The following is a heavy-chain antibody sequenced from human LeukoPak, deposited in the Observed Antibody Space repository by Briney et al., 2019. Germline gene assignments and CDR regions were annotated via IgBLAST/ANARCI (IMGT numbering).Heavy chain of an antibody. D-gene: IGHD6-6*01. CDR1: GYTFTSYD. CDR2: MNPNSGNT. V-gene: IGHV1-8*03. J-gene: IGHJ6*03. CDR3: ARVYSSSSYNYYYYYMDV. Sequence: ASVKVSCKASGYTFTSYDINWVRQATGQGLEWMEWMNPNSGNTGYAQKFQGRVTITRNTSISTAYMELSSLRSEDTAVYYCARVYSSSSYNYYYYYMDVWGKGTTVTVSS.